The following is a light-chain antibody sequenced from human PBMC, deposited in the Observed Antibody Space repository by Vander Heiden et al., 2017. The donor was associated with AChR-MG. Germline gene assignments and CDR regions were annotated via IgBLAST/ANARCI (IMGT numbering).Light chain of an antibody. CDR1: PTYVGNDNY. J-gene: IGLJ2*01. CDR3: SSYTSSSTRVV. Sequence: QSALTQPASRSGSPGPSTTLPWTGTPTYVGNDNYVSWYPHHPGKAPKLMIYDVSKRTSGVSKRFYGSKSGNTSSLTISGLQAEDEADYYCSSYTSSSTRVVFGGGTKL. CDR2: DVS. V-gene: IGLV2-14*03.